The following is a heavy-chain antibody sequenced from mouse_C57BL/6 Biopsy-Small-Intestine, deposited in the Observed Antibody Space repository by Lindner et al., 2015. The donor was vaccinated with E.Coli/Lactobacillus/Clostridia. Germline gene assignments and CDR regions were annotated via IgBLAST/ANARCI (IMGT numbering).Heavy chain of an antibody. D-gene: IGHD2-1*01. J-gene: IGHJ2*03. CDR1: GFTFSDYG. CDR3: ARGNYGGDYFDY. CDR2: ISSVSNTI. Sequence: VQLQESGGGLVKPGGSLKLSCAASGFTFSDYGIHWVRQAPEKGLEWIAHISSVSNTIYYADTVKGRFTISRDNVRNTLFLQTTSLRSEDTAMYFCARGNYGGDYFDYWGQGTSLTVSS. V-gene: IGHV5-17*01.